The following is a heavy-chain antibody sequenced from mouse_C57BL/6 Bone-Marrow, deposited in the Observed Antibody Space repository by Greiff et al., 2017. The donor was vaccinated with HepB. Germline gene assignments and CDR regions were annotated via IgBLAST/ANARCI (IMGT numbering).Heavy chain of an antibody. Sequence: LVESGPELVKPGASVKISCKASGYSFTDYNMNWVKQSDGKSLEWIGVINPNYGTTSYNQKFKGKATLTVDQSSSTAYMQLNCLTSEDSAVYYCSRWVWNLYYFDYWGQGTTLTVSS. CDR1: GYSFTDYN. CDR3: SRWVWNLYYFDY. CDR2: INPNYGTT. J-gene: IGHJ2*01. V-gene: IGHV1-39*01. D-gene: IGHD2-10*02.